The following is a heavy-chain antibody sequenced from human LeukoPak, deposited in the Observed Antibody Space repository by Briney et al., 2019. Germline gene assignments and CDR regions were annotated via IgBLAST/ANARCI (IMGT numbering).Heavy chain of an antibody. V-gene: IGHV1-46*01. CDR3: ARASYYYDSSGYSIDY. Sequence: GASVKVSCKASGYTFTSYYMHWVRQAPGQGLEWMGIINPSGGSTSYAQKFQGRVTMTRDMSTSTVYMELSSLRSEDTAVYYCARASYYYDSSGYSIDYWGQGTLVTVSS. CDR1: GYTFTSYY. CDR2: INPSGGST. D-gene: IGHD3-22*01. J-gene: IGHJ4*02.